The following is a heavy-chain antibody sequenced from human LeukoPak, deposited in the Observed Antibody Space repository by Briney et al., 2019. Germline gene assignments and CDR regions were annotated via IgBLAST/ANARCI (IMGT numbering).Heavy chain of an antibody. CDR3: ARDRTDYYDSSGYYTP. CDR1: GYTFTSYA. Sequence: ASVKVSCRTSGYTFTSYAISWVRQAPGQGLEWMGGIIPIFGTANYAQKFQGRVTITADKSTSTAYMELSSLRSEDTAVYYCARDRTDYYDSSGYYTPWGQGTLVTVSS. J-gene: IGHJ5*02. CDR2: IIPIFGTA. V-gene: IGHV1-69*06. D-gene: IGHD3-22*01.